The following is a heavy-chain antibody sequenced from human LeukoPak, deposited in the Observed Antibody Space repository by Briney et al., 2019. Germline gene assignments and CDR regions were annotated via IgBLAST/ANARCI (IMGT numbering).Heavy chain of an antibody. V-gene: IGHV3-74*01. CDR2: INSDGSST. Sequence: PGGSLRLSCAASGFTFSRYWMHWVRQAPGKGLLWVSRINSDGSSTYYADSVKGRFTISRDNSKNTLYLQMNSLRAEDTAVYYCARDHSSGWYSDYFDYWGQGTLVTVSS. CDR1: GFTFSRYW. CDR3: ARDHSSGWYSDYFDY. D-gene: IGHD6-19*01. J-gene: IGHJ4*02.